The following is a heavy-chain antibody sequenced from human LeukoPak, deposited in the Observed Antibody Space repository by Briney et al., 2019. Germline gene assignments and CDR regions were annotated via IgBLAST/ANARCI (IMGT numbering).Heavy chain of an antibody. J-gene: IGHJ4*02. Sequence: PGGSLRLSCAASGFTFSSYAMSSGRGAPGEGLGWVSAITGSGASTYYAASVKGRFTISRDNSKNTLYLQMNSPRAEATAVYYCAKSGEQQLAIDYGGQGTLVTVSS. CDR2: ITGSGAST. D-gene: IGHD6-13*01. CDR1: GFTFSSYA. CDR3: AKSGEQQLAIDY. V-gene: IGHV3-23*01.